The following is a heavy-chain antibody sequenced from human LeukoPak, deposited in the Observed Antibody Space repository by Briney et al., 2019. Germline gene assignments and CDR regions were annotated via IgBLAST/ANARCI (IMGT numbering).Heavy chain of an antibody. J-gene: IGHJ4*02. V-gene: IGHV3-33*03. CDR3: ARPQWPLGYFDY. Sequence: GRSLRLSCAASGFTFTSHGMHWVRQAPGKGLEWVAVIWGDGSNKYYADSVKGRFTISRDNAKNLVYLQMNGLRAEDTAVYYCARPQWPLGYFDYWGQGTLVTVSS. CDR1: GFTFTSHG. CDR2: IWGDGSNK. D-gene: IGHD6-19*01.